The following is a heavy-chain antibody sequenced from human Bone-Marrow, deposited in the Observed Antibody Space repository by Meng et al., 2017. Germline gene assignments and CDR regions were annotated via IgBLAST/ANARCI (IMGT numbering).Heavy chain of an antibody. CDR1: GYTFTSYG. Sequence: ASVKVSCKASGYTFTSYGISWVRQAPGQGLEWMGWISAYNGNTNYAQKLQGRVTMTTDTSTSTAYMELRSLRSDDTAVYYCARERYDYVWGSCRYDAFDIWGQGTMVTVSS. D-gene: IGHD3-16*02. V-gene: IGHV1-18*01. CDR2: ISAYNGNT. CDR3: ARERYDYVWGSCRYDAFDI. J-gene: IGHJ3*02.